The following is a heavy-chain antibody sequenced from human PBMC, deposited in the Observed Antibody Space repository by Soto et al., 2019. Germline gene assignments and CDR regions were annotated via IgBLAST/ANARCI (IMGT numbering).Heavy chain of an antibody. CDR1: GGSISSGGYY. CDR3: ARGRGGPYGMDV. J-gene: IGHJ6*04. Sequence: SETLSLTCTVSGGSISSGGYYWSWIRQHPGKGLEWIGYIYYSGSTYYNPSLKSRVTISVDTSKNQFSLKLSSVTAADTAVYYCARGRGGPYGMDVWGKGTTVTVSS. CDR2: IYYSGST. D-gene: IGHD3-10*01. V-gene: IGHV4-31*03.